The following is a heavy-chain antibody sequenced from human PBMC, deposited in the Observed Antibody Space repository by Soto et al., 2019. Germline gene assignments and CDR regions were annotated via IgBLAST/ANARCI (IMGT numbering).Heavy chain of an antibody. CDR3: ARGESTYYYGSGSYQDYYYMDV. D-gene: IGHD3-10*01. CDR1: GDSVSSNSAA. V-gene: IGHV6-1*01. Sequence: SQTLSLTCAIFGDSVSSNSAAWNWIRQSPSRGLEWLGRTYYRSKWYNDYAVSVKSRITINPDTSKNQFSLQLNSVTPEDTAVYYCARGESTYYYGSGSYQDYYYMDVWGKGTTVTVSS. J-gene: IGHJ6*03. CDR2: TYYRSKWYN.